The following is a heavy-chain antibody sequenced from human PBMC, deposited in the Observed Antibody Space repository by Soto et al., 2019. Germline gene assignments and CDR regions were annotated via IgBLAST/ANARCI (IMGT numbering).Heavy chain of an antibody. CDR2: ISPYSGNT. CDR3: AXXXXXXTPTPQDV. V-gene: IGHV1-18*01. CDR1: GYIFVNYG. Sequence: QVQLVQSGDEVRKPGSSVKVSCKASGYIFVNYGIAWVRQAPGQGLEWMGWISPYSGNTHYASKVQGRLTMTTDTXXXXXXXXXXXXXXXXXXXXXXAXXXXXXTPTPQDVWGQGTTVTVSS. J-gene: IGHJ6*02.